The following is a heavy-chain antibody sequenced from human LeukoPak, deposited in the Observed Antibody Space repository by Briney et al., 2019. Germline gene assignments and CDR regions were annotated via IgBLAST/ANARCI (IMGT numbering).Heavy chain of an antibody. CDR1: GGSVSSGSYY. CDR2: NYYSGST. D-gene: IGHD1-26*01. Sequence: SETLSLTCTVSGGSVSSGSYYWSWIRQPPGKGLEWIGYNYYSGSTNYNPSLKSRVTISVDTSKNQFSLKLSSVTAADTAVYYCARVRIVGATTVDYWGQGTLVTVSS. J-gene: IGHJ4*02. CDR3: ARVRIVGATTVDY. V-gene: IGHV4-61*01.